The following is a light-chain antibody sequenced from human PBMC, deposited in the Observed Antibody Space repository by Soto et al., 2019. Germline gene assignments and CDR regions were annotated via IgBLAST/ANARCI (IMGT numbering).Light chain of an antibody. J-gene: IGKJ3*01. CDR1: QGIRVD. CDR3: LQDYNYPFT. CDR2: AAS. V-gene: IGKV1-6*01. Sequence: AIQMTQSTSSLSASVGDTVTITCRASQGIRVDLGWYQQKPGKAPKLLIYAASTLQSGVPSRFSGSGSGTDVTLTISSLQPEDFATYYCLQDYNYPFTFGPGTKVDVK.